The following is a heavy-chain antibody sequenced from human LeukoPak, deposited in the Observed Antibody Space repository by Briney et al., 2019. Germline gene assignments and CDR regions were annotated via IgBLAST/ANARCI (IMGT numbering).Heavy chain of an antibody. J-gene: IGHJ4*02. CDR1: GFTFSSYA. Sequence: GGSLRLSCAASGFTFSSYAMSWVRQAPGKGLEWVSAISGSGGSTYYADSVKGRFTISRDNSMNTLYLQMNSLRADDTAVYYCANPGRYSSGWVFPPCFDYWGQGTLVTVSS. CDR2: ISGSGGST. D-gene: IGHD6-19*01. V-gene: IGHV3-23*01. CDR3: ANPGRYSSGWVFPPCFDY.